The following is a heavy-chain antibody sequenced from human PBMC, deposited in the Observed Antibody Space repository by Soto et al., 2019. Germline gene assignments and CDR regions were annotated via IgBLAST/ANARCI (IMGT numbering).Heavy chain of an antibody. V-gene: IGHV3-13*01. Sequence: ESGGGLVQPGGSLRLSCAASGFTLSSYDIHWVRQATGEGLAWVSGIGSGGDTHYVDSVKGRFIISREDDKNSLYLQMNILRVGDAAVYDCTRKTPPTGMEVWGQGATVTVSS. CDR3: TRKTPPTGMEV. CDR1: GFTLSSYD. D-gene: IGHD3-9*01. CDR2: IGSGGDT. J-gene: IGHJ6*02.